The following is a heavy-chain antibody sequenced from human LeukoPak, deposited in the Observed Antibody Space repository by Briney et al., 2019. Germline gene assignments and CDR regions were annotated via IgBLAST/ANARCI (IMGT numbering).Heavy chain of an antibody. J-gene: IGHJ4*02. V-gene: IGHV3-23*01. D-gene: IGHD6-19*01. CDR1: GFTFSSYA. CDR3: ARTGYSSGWYFDY. CDR2: ISGSGGST. Sequence: HPGGSLRLSCAASGFTFSSYAMSWVRQAPGKGLEWVSAISGSGGSTYYADSVKGRFTISRDNSKNTLYLQMNSLRAEDTAVYYCARTGYSSGWYFDYWGQGTLVTVSS.